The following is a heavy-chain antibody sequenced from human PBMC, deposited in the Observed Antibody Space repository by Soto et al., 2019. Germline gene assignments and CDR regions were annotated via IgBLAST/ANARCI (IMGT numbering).Heavy chain of an antibody. CDR2: INAGNVNR. V-gene: IGHV1-3*01. J-gene: IGHJ4*02. CDR3: ASQVGRSLIFDY. Sequence: QVQLVQSGAEVKKPGASVKVSCKTSGYTFTSYAMHWVRQAPGQRLEGMGWINAGNVNRKYSQKFQGRVAITRDTSASTAYMELSSLRSEDTAVYYCASQVGRSLIFDYWGQGTLVTVSS. CDR1: GYTFTSYA. D-gene: IGHD3-16*01.